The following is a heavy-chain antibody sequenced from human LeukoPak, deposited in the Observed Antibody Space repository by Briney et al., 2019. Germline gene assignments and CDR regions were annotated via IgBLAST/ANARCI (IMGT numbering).Heavy chain of an antibody. D-gene: IGHD6-13*01. CDR3: ARSAFLVTAPGLYYFDY. V-gene: IGHV4-59*10. CDR1: GGSFSGYY. CDR2: IYNSGST. J-gene: IGHJ4*02. Sequence: SETLSLTCAVYGGSFSGYYWSWIRQPAGKGLEWIGHIYNSGSTNYNPSLKGRVTMSVATSKNQFSLHLSSVTAADTAVYYCARSAFLVTAPGLYYFDYWGQGTLVAVSS.